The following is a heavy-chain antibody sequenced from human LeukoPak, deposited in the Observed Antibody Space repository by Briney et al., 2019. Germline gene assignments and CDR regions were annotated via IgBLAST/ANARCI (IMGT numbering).Heavy chain of an antibody. D-gene: IGHD7-27*01. J-gene: IGHJ4*02. CDR1: GYTFTSFD. V-gene: IGHV1-8*01. CDR2: MKSNNGHT. CDR3: ARGPPNWGMVGY. Sequence: GASVKVSCKASGYTFTSFDFNWVRQATGQGLEWMGWMKSNNGHTGYAQKFQGRVTMTRDTSISTAYKELSSLTFEDTAVYYCARGPPNWGMVGYWGQGTLVTVSS.